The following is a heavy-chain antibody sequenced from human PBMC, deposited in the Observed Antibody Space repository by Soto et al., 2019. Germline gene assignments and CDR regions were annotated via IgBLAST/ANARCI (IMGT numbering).Heavy chain of an antibody. V-gene: IGHV1-46*01. CDR3: ARVRRSSGYYYGY. D-gene: IGHD3-22*01. Sequence: SVKVSCTASGYTFPSYYMHWVRQAPGQGLEWMGIINPSGGSTSYAQKFQGRVTMTRDTSTSTVYMELSSLRSEDTAVYYCARVRRSSGYYYGYWGQGTQVTVSS. CDR1: GYTFPSYY. J-gene: IGHJ4*02. CDR2: INPSGGST.